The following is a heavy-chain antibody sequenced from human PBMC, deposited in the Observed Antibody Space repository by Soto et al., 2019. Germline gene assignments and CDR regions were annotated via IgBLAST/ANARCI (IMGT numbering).Heavy chain of an antibody. CDR2: INTNGVNT. V-gene: IGHV3-64*01. Sequence: PGGSLRLSCAASGFTFSGYSMFWVRQAPGKGLEYVSAINTNGVNTFYAKSVKGRFTISRDNSKNTMYLQMGSLRAEDMAVYYCAGDYAPQRDYFYGMDVWGQGTTVTVSS. J-gene: IGHJ6*02. CDR3: AGDYAPQRDYFYGMDV. D-gene: IGHD4-17*01. CDR1: GFTFSGYS.